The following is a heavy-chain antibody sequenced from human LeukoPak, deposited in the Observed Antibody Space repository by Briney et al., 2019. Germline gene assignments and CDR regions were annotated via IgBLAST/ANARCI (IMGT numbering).Heavy chain of an antibody. J-gene: IGHJ4*02. D-gene: IGHD6-6*01. CDR1: GGSFSGYY. CDR2: INHSGST. CDR3: ARGRGSSSKGLGGY. V-gene: IGHV4-34*01. Sequence: SETLSLTCAVYGGSFSGYYWSWIRQPPGKGLEWIGEINHSGSTNYNPSLKSRVTISVDTSKNQFSLKLSSVTAPDTAVYYCARGRGSSSKGLGGYWGQGTLVTVSS.